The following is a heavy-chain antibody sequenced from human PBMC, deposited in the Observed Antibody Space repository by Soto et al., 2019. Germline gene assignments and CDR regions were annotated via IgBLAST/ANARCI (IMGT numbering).Heavy chain of an antibody. J-gene: IGHJ4*02. V-gene: IGHV1-8*01. CDR2: MNPNSGNT. D-gene: IGHD6-13*01. Sequence: QVQLVQSGAEVKKPGASVKVSCKASGYTFTSYDINWVRQATGQGLEWMGWMNPNSGNTGYAQKFKGRVTMTRNTSISTAYMELSSLRSEDTAVYYCASSRPLPGIAASWGQGTLVTVSS. CDR3: ASSRPLPGIAAS. CDR1: GYTFTSYD.